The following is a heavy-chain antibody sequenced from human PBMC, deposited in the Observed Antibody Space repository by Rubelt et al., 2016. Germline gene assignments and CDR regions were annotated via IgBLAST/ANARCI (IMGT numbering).Heavy chain of an antibody. CDR2: VYYTGST. D-gene: IGHD4-23*01. CDR3: ARGRWDNWFDP. Sequence: QVQLQESGPGLVKPSETLSLTCTISGDSVGNYYWSWIRQPPGKGLEWIGYVYYTGSTTYNPSLKSRVTMSVDMSRNHFSRRLTSVTAADTAVYYCARGRWDNWFDPWGQGTLVTVSS. J-gene: IGHJ5*02. CDR1: GDSVGNYY. V-gene: IGHV4-59*02.